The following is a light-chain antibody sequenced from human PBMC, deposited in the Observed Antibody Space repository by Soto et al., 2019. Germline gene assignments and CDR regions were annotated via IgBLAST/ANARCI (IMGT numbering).Light chain of an antibody. CDR2: VEGSGTY. V-gene: IGLV4-60*02. CDR1: SGHRSYI. J-gene: IGLJ7*01. Sequence: QLVLTQSPSASASLGSSVKLTCTLSSGHRSYIIAWHQQQPGKAPRYLMKVEGSGTYNKGSGVPDRFSGSSSGAERYLTISNPQFDDEADYYCETWDSNTHAVFGGGTQLTVL. CDR3: ETWDSNTHAV.